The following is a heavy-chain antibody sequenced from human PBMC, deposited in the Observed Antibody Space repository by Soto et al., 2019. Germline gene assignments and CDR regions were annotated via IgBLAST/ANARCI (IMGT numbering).Heavy chain of an antibody. Sequence: PGGSLRLSCAASGFTFSSYWMSWVRQAPGKGLEWVANIKQDGSEKYYVDSVKGRFTISRDNAKNSLYLQMNSLRAEDTAVYYCARDVWEYSGYDPAGPYYYYYMDVWGKGTTVTVSS. D-gene: IGHD5-12*01. V-gene: IGHV3-7*01. CDR3: ARDVWEYSGYDPAGPYYYYYMDV. CDR1: GFTFSSYW. CDR2: IKQDGSEK. J-gene: IGHJ6*03.